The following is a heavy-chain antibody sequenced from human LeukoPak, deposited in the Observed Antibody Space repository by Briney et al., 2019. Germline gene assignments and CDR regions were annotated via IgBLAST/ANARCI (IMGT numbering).Heavy chain of an antibody. CDR2: INPDGSVK. D-gene: IGHD3-10*01. Sequence: GGSLRLSCAASGVTFSSLWMTWVRQAPGKGLEWVANINPDGSVKNYVDSMRGRFTISRDNAENSLYLQMNSLRAEDTAVYYCARDRGYNSFDYWGQGTLVTVSS. CDR3: ARDRGYNSFDY. CDR1: GVTFSSLW. V-gene: IGHV3-7*01. J-gene: IGHJ4*02.